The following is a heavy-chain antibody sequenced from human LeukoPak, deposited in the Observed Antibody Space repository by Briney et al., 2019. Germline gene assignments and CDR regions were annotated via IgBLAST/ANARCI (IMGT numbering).Heavy chain of an antibody. V-gene: IGHV4-38-2*01. CDR2: IYHSGST. CDR1: GYSISSGYY. J-gene: IGHJ4*02. D-gene: IGHD2-8*01. Sequence: PPETLSLTCAVSGYSISSGYYWGWIRQPPGKGLEWIGSIYHSGSTYYNPTLKSRVTISVDTSKKQFCLKLSSVTAADTAVYYCARRAVLMVYTTHPTTFDYWGQGTLVTVSS. CDR3: ARRAVLMVYTTHPTTFDY.